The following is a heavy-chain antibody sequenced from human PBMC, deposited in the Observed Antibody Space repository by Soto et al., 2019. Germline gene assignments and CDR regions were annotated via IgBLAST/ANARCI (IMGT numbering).Heavy chain of an antibody. Sequence: PGGSLRLSCAASGFTFSSYSMNWVRQAPGKGLEWVSSISSSSSYIYYADSVKGRFTISRDNAKNSLYLQMNSLRAEDTAVYYCARDQQQLTWRPRIDFDYWGQGTLVTVSS. CDR2: ISSSSSYI. V-gene: IGHV3-21*01. D-gene: IGHD6-13*01. CDR3: ARDQQQLTWRPRIDFDY. J-gene: IGHJ4*02. CDR1: GFTFSSYS.